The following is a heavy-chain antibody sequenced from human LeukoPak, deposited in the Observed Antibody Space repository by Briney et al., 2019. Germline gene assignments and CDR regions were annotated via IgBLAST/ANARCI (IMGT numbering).Heavy chain of an antibody. J-gene: IGHJ4*02. D-gene: IGHD3-22*01. CDR2: IIPIFGTA. CDR3: ARNYDSSGYYGDY. V-gene: IGHV1-69*05. Sequence: ASMKVSCKASGGTFSSYAISWVRQAPGQGLEWMGGIIPIFGTANYAQKFQGRVTITTDESTSTAYMELSSLRSEDTAVYYCARNYDSSGYYGDYWGQGTLVTVSS. CDR1: GGTFSSYA.